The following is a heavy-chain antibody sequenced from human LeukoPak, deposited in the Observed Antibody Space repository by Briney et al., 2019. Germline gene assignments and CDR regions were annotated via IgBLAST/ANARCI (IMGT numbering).Heavy chain of an antibody. V-gene: IGHV3-23*01. D-gene: IGHD2/OR15-2a*01. CDR3: AKDQYRDYFRGADY. CDR2: IRGDGATK. Sequence: GGSLRLSCVASGFTFSSYAMSWVRQAPGKGLEWVSAIRGDGATKFYADSVKGRFTVSRDNSKNTVYLQMNSLRAEDTAVYYCAKDQYRDYFRGADYWGQGTLVTVSS. CDR1: GFTFSSYA. J-gene: IGHJ4*02.